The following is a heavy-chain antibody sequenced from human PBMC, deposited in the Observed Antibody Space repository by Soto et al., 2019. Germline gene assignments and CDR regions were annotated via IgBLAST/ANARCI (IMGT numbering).Heavy chain of an antibody. J-gene: IGHJ5*02. D-gene: IGHD3-22*01. CDR1: GGSISSYY. V-gene: IGHV4-59*01. Sequence: SETLSLTCTVSGGSISSYYWSWIRQPPGKGLEWIGYIYKSGTSNYNPSLQSRVTISIDTSKNQFSLKLSSVTAADTAMYYCARDYYDSSGYYYASWFDPWGQGTQVTVSS. CDR2: IYKSGTS. CDR3: ARDYYDSSGYYYASWFDP.